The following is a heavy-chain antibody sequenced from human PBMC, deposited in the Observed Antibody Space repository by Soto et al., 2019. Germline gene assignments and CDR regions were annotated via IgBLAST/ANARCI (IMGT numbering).Heavy chain of an antibody. J-gene: IGHJ4*02. CDR3: AKDQGYSSSCLDY. V-gene: IGHV3-30*18. Sequence: PGGSLRLSCAASGFTFSSYGMHWVRQAPGKGLEWVAVISYDGSNKYYADSVKGRFTISRDNSKNTLYLQMNSLRAEDTAVYYCAKDQGYSSSCLDYWGQGTLVTVSS. CDR2: ISYDGSNK. D-gene: IGHD6-13*01. CDR1: GFTFSSYG.